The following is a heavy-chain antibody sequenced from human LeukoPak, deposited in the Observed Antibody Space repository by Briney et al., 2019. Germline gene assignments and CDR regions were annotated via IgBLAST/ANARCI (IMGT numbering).Heavy chain of an antibody. CDR3: AKGRYHLATVTLLDY. V-gene: IGHV3-30*02. CDR1: GFTFSSYG. D-gene: IGHD4-17*01. CDR2: IRYDGSNK. J-gene: IGHJ4*02. Sequence: GGSLRLSCAASGFTFSSYGLHWVRQAPGKGLEWVAFIRYDGSNKYYADSVKGRFTISRDNSKNTLYLQVNSLRAEDTAVYYCAKGRYHLATVTLLDYWGQGTLVTVSS.